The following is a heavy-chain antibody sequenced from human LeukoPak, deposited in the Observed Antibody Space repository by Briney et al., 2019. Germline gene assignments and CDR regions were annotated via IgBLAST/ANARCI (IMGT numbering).Heavy chain of an antibody. CDR2: ISSSGSTI. D-gene: IGHD5-24*01. J-gene: IGHJ4*02. CDR3: ARGRDGYNSYYFDY. V-gene: IGHV3-11*01. CDR1: GFTFSDYY. Sequence: PGGSLRPSCAASGFTFSDYYMSWIRQAPGEGLEWVSYISSSGSTIYYADSVKGRFTISRDNAKNSLYLQMNSLRAEDTAVYYCARGRDGYNSYYFDYWGQGTLVTVSS.